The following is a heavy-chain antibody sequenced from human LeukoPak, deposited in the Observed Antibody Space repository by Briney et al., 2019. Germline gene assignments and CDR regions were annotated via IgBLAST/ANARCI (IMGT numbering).Heavy chain of an antibody. D-gene: IGHD6-19*01. V-gene: IGHV4-34*01. J-gene: IGHJ4*02. CDR3: ARGRAVAGWSRYYFDY. Sequence: PSETLSLTCAVYGGSFSGYYWSWIRQPPGKGLEWIGEINHSGSTNYNPSLKIRVTISVDTSKNQFSLKLSSVTAADTAVYYCARGRAVAGWSRYYFDYWGQGTLVTVSS. CDR1: GGSFSGYY. CDR2: INHSGST.